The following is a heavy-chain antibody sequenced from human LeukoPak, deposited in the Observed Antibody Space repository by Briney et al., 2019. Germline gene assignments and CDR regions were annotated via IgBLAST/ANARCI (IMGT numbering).Heavy chain of an antibody. CDR2: ISYDGSNK. J-gene: IGHJ6*03. CDR1: GFTFSSYA. CDR3: AKSNPGATSFAYYYYMDV. D-gene: IGHD1-26*01. Sequence: GGSLRLSCAASGFTFSSYAMHWVRQAPGKGLEWVAVISYDGSNKYYADSVKGRFTISRDNSKNTLYLQMNSLRAEDTAVYYCAKSNPGATSFAYYYYMDVWGKGTTVTISS. V-gene: IGHV3-30*04.